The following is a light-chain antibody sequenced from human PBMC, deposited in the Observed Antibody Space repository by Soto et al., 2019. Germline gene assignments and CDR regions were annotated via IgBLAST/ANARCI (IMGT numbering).Light chain of an antibody. J-gene: IGKJ1*01. Sequence: DIQMTQSPSTLSASVGDRVTITCRASQTITTWLAWYQQKPGKAPKLLIYDVSNFESGVPSRFSGSGSGTDFTLTISSLQPDDVATYYSQQYSTFWTFGQGTKVEIK. CDR3: QQYSTFWT. V-gene: IGKV1-5*01. CDR1: QTITTW. CDR2: DVS.